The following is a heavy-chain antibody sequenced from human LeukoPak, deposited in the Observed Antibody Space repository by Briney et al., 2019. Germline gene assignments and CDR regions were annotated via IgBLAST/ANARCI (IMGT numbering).Heavy chain of an antibody. CDR3: VRENVKITDY. V-gene: IGHV5-51*01. CDR1: GYIFTSYW. J-gene: IGHJ4*02. Sequence: GESLKISCKGSGYIFTSYWIGWVRQMPGKGLEWMGIIYPGDSDTRYSPSFQGQVTISVDKSITTAYLQWSSLKASDTALYYCVRENVKITDYWGQGTLVTVSS. CDR2: IYPGDSDT. D-gene: IGHD5-24*01.